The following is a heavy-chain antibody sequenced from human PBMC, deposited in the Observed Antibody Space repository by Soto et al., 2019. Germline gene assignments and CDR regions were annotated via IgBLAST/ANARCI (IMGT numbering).Heavy chain of an antibody. J-gene: IGHJ4*02. CDR3: ARDVYGDYAVDY. D-gene: IGHD4-17*01. V-gene: IGHV3-48*01. CDR1: GFTLSYYS. CDR2: ISTTTNSI. Sequence: EVQLVESGGGLVQPGESLRLSCVASGFTLSYYSMNWVRQAPGKGLEWVSYISTTTNSIYYADSVKGRFTISRDNAKNSVYLQMNSLRVEDTAVYYCARDVYGDYAVDYWGQGTLVTVSS.